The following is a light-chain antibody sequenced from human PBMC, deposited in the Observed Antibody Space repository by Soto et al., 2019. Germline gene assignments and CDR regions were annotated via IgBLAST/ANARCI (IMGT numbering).Light chain of an antibody. V-gene: IGKV1-5*03. J-gene: IGKJ5*01. CDR2: KAS. Sequence: DIQMNQCASTVSAYVRDRVTITCRASQSISIWLAWYQQKPGKAPKILIYKASSLESGVPSRFSGSGSETEFSLTISRLQPDDFATYFFHSRAFGQVTPLEVK. CDR1: QSISIW. CDR3: HSRA.